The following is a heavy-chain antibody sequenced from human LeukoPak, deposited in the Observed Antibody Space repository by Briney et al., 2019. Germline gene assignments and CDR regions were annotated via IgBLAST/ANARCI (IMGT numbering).Heavy chain of an antibody. CDR3: AREVSGDFALDS. CDR2: MNPNSGHT. J-gene: IGHJ4*02. Sequence: GASVKVSFKASGYTFTTNDINWVRQAAGQGLGWMGWMNPNSGHTDYAPKFQGRITMTRNTSINTAYMELSSLTSEDTAVYLCAREVSGDFALDSWGQGTLVTVSS. V-gene: IGHV1-8*01. CDR1: GYTFTTND.